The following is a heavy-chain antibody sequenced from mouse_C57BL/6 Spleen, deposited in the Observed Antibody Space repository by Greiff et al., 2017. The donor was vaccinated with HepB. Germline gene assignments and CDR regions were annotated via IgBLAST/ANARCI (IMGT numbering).Heavy chain of an antibody. CDR2: IDPETGGT. V-gene: IGHV1-15*01. CDR1: GYTFTDYE. Sequence: VKLQESGAELVRPGASVTLSCKASGYTFTDYEMHWVKQTPVHGLEWIGAIDPETGGTAYNQKFKGKAILTADKSSSTAYMELRSLTSEDSAVYYCTITTVVADAMDYWGQGTSVTVSS. J-gene: IGHJ4*01. D-gene: IGHD1-1*01. CDR3: TITTVVADAMDY.